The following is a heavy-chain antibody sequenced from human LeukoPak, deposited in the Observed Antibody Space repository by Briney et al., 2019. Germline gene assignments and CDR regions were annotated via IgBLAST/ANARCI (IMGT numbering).Heavy chain of an antibody. CDR2: INPNSGDT. CDR3: ATIVVPAAIGVFAFDV. Sequence: GASVTVSCTASGYTFIGYYLHWVRQAPGQGLEWMGWINPNSGDTNYGQKVQGRVTMTRDTSISTAFMELSSLRSDDTAVYYCATIVVPAAIGVFAFDVWGPGTLVTVS. CDR1: GYTFIGYY. D-gene: IGHD2-2*01. V-gene: IGHV1-2*02. J-gene: IGHJ3*01.